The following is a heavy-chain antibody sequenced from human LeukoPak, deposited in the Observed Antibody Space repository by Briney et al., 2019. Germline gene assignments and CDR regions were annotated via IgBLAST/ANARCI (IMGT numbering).Heavy chain of an antibody. CDR3: ARGGYSNY. D-gene: IGHD4-11*01. Sequence: GGSLRLSCAVSGFTFSSYWMHWVRQAPGKGLVWVSRIKGDGSRTDYADSVKGRFTISRDNAKNTLYLQMNSLRAEDTAVYYCARGGYSNYWGQGTLVTVSS. CDR2: IKGDGSRT. CDR1: GFTFSSYW. J-gene: IGHJ4*02. V-gene: IGHV3-74*01.